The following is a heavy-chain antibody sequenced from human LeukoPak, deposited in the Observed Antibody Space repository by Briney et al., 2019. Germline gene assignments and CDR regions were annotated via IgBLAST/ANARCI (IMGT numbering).Heavy chain of an antibody. J-gene: IGHJ4*02. D-gene: IGHD4-17*01. Sequence: GASVKVSCKASGYTFTSYAISWVRQAPGQGLEWMGGIIPIFGTANYAQRFQGRVTITADESTSTAYMELSSVTAADTAVYYCARGLVTTGRSSFDNWGQGTLVTVSS. CDR3: ARGLVTTGRSSFDN. V-gene: IGHV1-69*13. CDR1: GYTFTSYA. CDR2: IIPIFGTA.